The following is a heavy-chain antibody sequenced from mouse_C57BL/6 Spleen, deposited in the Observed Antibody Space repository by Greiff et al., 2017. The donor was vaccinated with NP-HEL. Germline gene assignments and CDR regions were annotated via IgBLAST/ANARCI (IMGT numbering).Heavy chain of an antibody. CDR1: GYTFTSYW. J-gene: IGHJ2*01. CDR2: IDPSDSYT. CDR3: ARFRNFDY. V-gene: IGHV1-59*01. Sequence: QVQLQQPGAELVRPGTSVKLSCKASGYTFTSYWMHWVKQRPGQGLEWIGVIDPSDSYTNYNQKFKGKATLTVDTSSSTAYMQLSSLTSEDSAVYYCARFRNFDYWGQGTTLTVSS.